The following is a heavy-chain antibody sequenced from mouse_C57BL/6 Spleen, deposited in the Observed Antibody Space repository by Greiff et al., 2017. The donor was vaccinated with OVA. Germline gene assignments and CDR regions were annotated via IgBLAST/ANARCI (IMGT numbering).Heavy chain of an antibody. CDR2: ISYDGSN. J-gene: IGHJ2*01. CDR1: GYSITSGYY. D-gene: IGHD1-1*01. V-gene: IGHV3-6*01. CDR3: ARVTTVVALYYFDY. Sequence: EVKLMESGPGLVKPSQSLSLTCSVTGYSITSGYYWNWIRQFPGNKLEWMGYISYDGSNNYNPSLKNRISITRDTSKNQFFLKLNSVTTEDTATYYCARVTTVVALYYFDYWGQGTTLTVSS.